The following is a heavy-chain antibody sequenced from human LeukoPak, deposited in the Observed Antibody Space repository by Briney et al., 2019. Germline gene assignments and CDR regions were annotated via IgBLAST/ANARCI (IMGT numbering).Heavy chain of an antibody. V-gene: IGHV3-23*01. CDR1: GFTFSSYA. J-gene: IGHJ4*02. Sequence: TGGSLRLSCAASGFTFSSYAMSWVRQAPGKGLEWVSAISGSGGSTYYADSVKGRFTISRDNSTNTLYLQMNGLRAEDTAVYYCAKHPQLRYFDWFPTFFDWGQGTLVTVSS. CDR3: AKHPQLRYFDWFPTFFD. D-gene: IGHD3-9*01. CDR2: ISGSGGST.